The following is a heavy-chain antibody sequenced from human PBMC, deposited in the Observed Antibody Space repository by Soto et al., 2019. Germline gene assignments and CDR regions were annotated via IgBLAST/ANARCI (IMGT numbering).Heavy chain of an antibody. J-gene: IGHJ4*02. CDR3: AKERSSGWNFDS. V-gene: IGHV3-23*01. CDR1: GFTFSTYA. D-gene: IGHD6-19*01. CDR2: IIGSGDST. Sequence: EVQLLESGGGLVQPGGSLRLSCAASGFTFSTYAMSWVRQAPGRGLEWVSTIIGSGDSTYYADSVKCRFTISRDNSKNTLYLQMNSLRAEDTAVYYCAKERSSGWNFDSWGQGTLVTVSS.